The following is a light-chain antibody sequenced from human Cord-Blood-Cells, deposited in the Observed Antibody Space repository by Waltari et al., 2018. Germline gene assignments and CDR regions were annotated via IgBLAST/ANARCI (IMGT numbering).Light chain of an antibody. J-gene: IGLJ1*01. CDR1: SSDVGGYNY. CDR2: DVS. CDR3: SSYTSSSTLDV. V-gene: IGLV2-14*01. Sequence: HSALTQPASVSGSPGPSITISCSGTSSDVGGYNYVSWYQQHPGKAPKLMIYDVSNRPSGVSNRFSGSKSGNTASLTISGLQAEDEADYYCSSYTSSSTLDVFGTGTKVTVL.